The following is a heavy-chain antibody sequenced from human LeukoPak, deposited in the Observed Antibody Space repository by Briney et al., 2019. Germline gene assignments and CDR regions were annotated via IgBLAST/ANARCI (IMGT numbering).Heavy chain of an antibody. CDR2: ISGTSDYI. D-gene: IGHD6-13*01. Sequence: TGGSLRLSCAASGFTFSSYSMNWVRQAPGKGLEWVSSISGTSDYIYYAGSVKGRFTISRDNGQNSLYLQMNSLRAEDTAVYYCAKADSTTPGIAASVGFDYWGQGTLITVSS. CDR3: AKADSTTPGIAASVGFDY. J-gene: IGHJ4*02. CDR1: GFTFSSYS. V-gene: IGHV3-21*04.